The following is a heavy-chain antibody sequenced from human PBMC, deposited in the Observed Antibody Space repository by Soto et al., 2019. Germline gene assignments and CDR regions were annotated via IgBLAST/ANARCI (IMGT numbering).Heavy chain of an antibody. V-gene: IGHV3-48*01. Sequence: PGGSLRLSCAASGFTFSSYCMNWVRQAPGKVLEWVSYISSSGSTIYYADSVKGRFTISRDNAKNSLYLQMNSLRAEDTAVYYCARANYYGSPGDFDYWGQGTLVTDSS. CDR1: GFTFSSYC. J-gene: IGHJ4*02. CDR3: ARANYYGSPGDFDY. D-gene: IGHD3-10*01. CDR2: ISSSGSTI.